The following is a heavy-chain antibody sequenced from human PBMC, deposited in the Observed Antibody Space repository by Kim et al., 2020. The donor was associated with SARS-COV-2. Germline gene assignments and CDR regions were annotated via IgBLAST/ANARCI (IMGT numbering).Heavy chain of an antibody. CDR3: AREGPLVAVGEADAFDI. CDR1: GFSFSSYE. V-gene: IGHV3-48*03. Sequence: GGSLRLSCAASGFSFSSYEVDWVRQAPGKGLEWISYISSSGSVIFYLDSVKGRFTISRDNAKNVLFLQMNSLRVEDTTIYYCAREGPLVAVGEADAFDIWGQGTMVTVSS. D-gene: IGHD2-15*01. J-gene: IGHJ3*02. CDR2: ISSSGSVI.